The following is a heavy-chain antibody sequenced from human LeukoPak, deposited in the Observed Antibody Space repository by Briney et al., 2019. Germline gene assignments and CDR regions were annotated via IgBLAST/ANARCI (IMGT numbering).Heavy chain of an antibody. CDR1: GFTFSSFS. CDR3: ARDPNRLADYGGDYFDH. Sequence: PGGSLRLSCVASGFTFSSFSMHWVRQAPGNGLEWVAVISHDGSHKSYADSVRGRFTISRDNSKNTLSLQMNTLRLEDTALFYCARDPNRLADYGGDYFDHWGQGTLVTVSS. V-gene: IGHV3-30*04. J-gene: IGHJ4*02. CDR2: ISHDGSHK. D-gene: IGHD4-23*01.